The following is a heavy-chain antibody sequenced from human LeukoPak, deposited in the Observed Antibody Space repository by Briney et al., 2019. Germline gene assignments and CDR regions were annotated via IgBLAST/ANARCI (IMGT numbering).Heavy chain of an antibody. J-gene: IGHJ5*02. V-gene: IGHV1-2*02. CDR3: ATGDFLSGSYYAFDP. Sequence: ASVKVSCKASGYTLTGYYMHWVRQAPGQGLECMGWINPNSGDTNYAQKFQGRVTMTRDTSISTAYMELSRLRSDDTAVYYCATGDFLSGSYYAFDPWGQGTLVTVSS. CDR1: GYTLTGYY. D-gene: IGHD1-26*01. CDR2: INPNSGDT.